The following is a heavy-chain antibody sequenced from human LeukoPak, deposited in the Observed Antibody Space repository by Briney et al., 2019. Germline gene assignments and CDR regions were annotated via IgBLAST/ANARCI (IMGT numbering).Heavy chain of an antibody. CDR2: IYPGDSDT. Sequence: GESLEISGEGSGSSFTSYWIGWVRQLPGKGLEWIGIIYPGDSDTRYSPSFQGQLTISPDKSISTAYLQWSSLKASDTAMYYCASQNWGSGYYYMDVWGKGTTVTVSS. CDR1: GSSFTSYW. D-gene: IGHD7-27*01. CDR3: ASQNWGSGYYYMDV. J-gene: IGHJ6*03. V-gene: IGHV5-51*01.